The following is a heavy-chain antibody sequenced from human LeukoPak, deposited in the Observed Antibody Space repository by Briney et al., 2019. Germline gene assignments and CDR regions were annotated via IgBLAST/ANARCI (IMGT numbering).Heavy chain of an antibody. V-gene: IGHV1-69*01. J-gene: IGHJ6*04. D-gene: IGHD3-9*01. CDR1: GGTFSSYA. Sequence: SVKVSCKASGGTFSSYAISWVRQAPGQGLECMGGIIPIFGTANYAQKSQGRVTITADESTSTAYMELSSLRSEDTAVYYCATGLNHDILTGRPVPNYYGMDVWGKGTTVTVSS. CDR3: ATGLNHDILTGRPVPNYYGMDV. CDR2: IIPIFGTA.